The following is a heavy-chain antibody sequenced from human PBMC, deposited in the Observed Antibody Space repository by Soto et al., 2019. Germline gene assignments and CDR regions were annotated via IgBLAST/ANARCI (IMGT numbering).Heavy chain of an antibody. CDR1: GGSFSGYY. V-gene: IGHV4-34*01. D-gene: IGHD2-8*02. Sequence: PSETLSLPCAVYGGSFSGYYWTWYRQAPGTGLEWIVEINHSGSTNYLPSLKSRVTISVDTSKIQFSLMLTSVTAADTAVYYCARDKITGLFDYWGQGTRVTVS. J-gene: IGHJ4*02. CDR3: ARDKITGLFDY. CDR2: INHSGST.